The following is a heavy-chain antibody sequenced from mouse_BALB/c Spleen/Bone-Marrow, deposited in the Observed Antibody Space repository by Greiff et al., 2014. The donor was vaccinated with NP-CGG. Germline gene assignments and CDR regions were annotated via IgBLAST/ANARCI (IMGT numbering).Heavy chain of an antibody. Sequence: EVKLVESGGGLVKPGGSLKLSCAASGFTFSSYAMSWVHQTPEKRLEWVASISSGGSTYYPDSVKGRFTISRDNARNILYLQMSSLRSEDTAMYYCAKRGAYGNFWFAYWGQGTLVTVSA. D-gene: IGHD2-10*02. J-gene: IGHJ3*01. CDR2: ISSGGST. CDR3: AKRGAYGNFWFAY. V-gene: IGHV5-6-5*01. CDR1: GFTFSSYA.